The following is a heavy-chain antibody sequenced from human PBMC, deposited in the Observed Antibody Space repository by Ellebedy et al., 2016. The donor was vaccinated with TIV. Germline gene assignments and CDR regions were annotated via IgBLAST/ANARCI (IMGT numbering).Heavy chain of an antibody. Sequence: ASVKVSCKASGYTLTDDYVHWVRQAPGQGLEWMGCIDPRSGGAAYEQKFRGRVTITSDSFLNTGYMQLTRLGSDDTAVYYCARLSGSPRGYWGQGTLVTVSS. V-gene: IGHV1-2*02. CDR1: GYTLTDDY. CDR2: IDPRSGGA. D-gene: IGHD3-10*01. J-gene: IGHJ4*02. CDR3: ARLSGSPRGY.